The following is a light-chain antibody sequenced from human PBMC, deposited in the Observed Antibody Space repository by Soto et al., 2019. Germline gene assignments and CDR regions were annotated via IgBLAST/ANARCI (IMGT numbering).Light chain of an antibody. J-gene: IGLJ1*01. CDR2: EVT. Sequence: QSVLTQPASVSGSPGQSITISCTGTSSDVGGYDYVSWYQQHPGKAPKFLIYEVTNRPSGVSHRFSGSKSGNTASLTISGLQAEDEADYYCVSFAGGTYVFGTGTNVTVL. V-gene: IGLV2-14*01. CDR3: VSFAGGTYV. CDR1: SSDVGGYDY.